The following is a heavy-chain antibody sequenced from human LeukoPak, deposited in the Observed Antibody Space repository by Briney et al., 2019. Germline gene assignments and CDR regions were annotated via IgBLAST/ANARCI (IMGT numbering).Heavy chain of an antibody. D-gene: IGHD5-12*01. CDR2: IYHSGST. Sequence: PSETLSLTCAVSGGSISSSNWWSWVRQPPGKGLEWIGEIYHSGSTNYNPSLKSRVTISVDTSKNQFSLKLSSVTAADTAVYYCARDLYSGYPYYFDYWGQGTLVTVSS. CDR3: ARDLYSGYPYYFDY. CDR1: GGSISSSNW. V-gene: IGHV4-4*02. J-gene: IGHJ4*02.